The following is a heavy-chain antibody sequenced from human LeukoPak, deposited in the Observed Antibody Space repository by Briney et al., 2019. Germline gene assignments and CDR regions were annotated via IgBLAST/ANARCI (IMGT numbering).Heavy chain of an antibody. Sequence: GGSLRLSCVASGFTFSTYSMNWVRQAPGKGLEWVAFIRYDGSNKHYADSVKGRFTISRDNSKNTLYLQMNSPRAEDTAVYYCAKDHRAYCGGDCVDFDYWGQGTLVTVSS. J-gene: IGHJ4*02. D-gene: IGHD2-21*02. CDR2: IRYDGSNK. CDR1: GFTFSTYS. V-gene: IGHV3-30*02. CDR3: AKDHRAYCGGDCVDFDY.